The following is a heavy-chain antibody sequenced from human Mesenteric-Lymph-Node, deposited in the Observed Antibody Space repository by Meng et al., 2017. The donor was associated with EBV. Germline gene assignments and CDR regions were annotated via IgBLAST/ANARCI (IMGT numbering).Heavy chain of an antibody. Sequence: QITLEESRPTLVKPTQTLTLTCTFSGFSLSTSGVGVGWIRQPPGKALEWLALIYWDDDKRYSPSLKSRLTITKDTSKNQVVLTMTNMDPVDTGTYYCAHRPGYSGSFDFDYWGQGTLVTVSS. J-gene: IGHJ4*02. V-gene: IGHV2-5*02. D-gene: IGHD1-26*01. CDR3: AHRPGYSGSFDFDY. CDR2: IYWDDDK. CDR1: GFSLSTSGVG.